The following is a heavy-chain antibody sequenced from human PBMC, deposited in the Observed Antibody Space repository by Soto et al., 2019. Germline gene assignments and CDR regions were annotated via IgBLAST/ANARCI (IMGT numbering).Heavy chain of an antibody. CDR2: INDDGSTT. J-gene: IGHJ6*02. CDR3: AKVGDYYYYGMDV. CDR1: GFTFNNYW. V-gene: IGHV3-74*01. Sequence: GGSLRLSCAASGFTFNNYWIHWVRQVPGKGLVWVSRINDDGSTTNYADSVKGRFTISRDNAKNTVYLQMNSLRAEDTAVYYCAKVGDYYYYGMDVWGQGPTVTVSS.